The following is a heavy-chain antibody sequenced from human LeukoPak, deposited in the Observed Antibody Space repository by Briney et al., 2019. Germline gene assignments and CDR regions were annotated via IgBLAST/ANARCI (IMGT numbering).Heavy chain of an antibody. V-gene: IGHV1-69*04. D-gene: IGHD6-19*01. CDR3: ASNSNRYSSGWLDY. Sequence: VASVKVSCKASGGTFSSYAISWVRQAPGQGLEWMGRLIPILGIANYAQKFQGRVTITADKSTSTAYMELSSLRSEDTAVYYCASNSNRYSSGWLDYWGQGTLVTVSS. CDR1: GGTFSSYA. CDR2: LIPILGIA. J-gene: IGHJ4*02.